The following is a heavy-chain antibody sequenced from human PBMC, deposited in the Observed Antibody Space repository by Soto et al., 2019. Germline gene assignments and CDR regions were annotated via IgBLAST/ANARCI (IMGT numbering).Heavy chain of an antibody. CDR2: IYTTGST. V-gene: IGHV4-4*07. J-gene: IGHJ4*02. Sequence: PSETLSLTCTVSGGSISSYFWSWIRQPAGKGLEWIGRIYTTGSTNYNPFLKSRVTMSVDTSKNQVSLKLSSVTAADTAVYYCARTLEGRVGKTGNPAYCGGDCYFDSWGQGTLVTVSS. CDR1: GGSISSYF. CDR3: ARTLEGRVGKTGNPAYCGGDCYFDS. D-gene: IGHD2-21*02.